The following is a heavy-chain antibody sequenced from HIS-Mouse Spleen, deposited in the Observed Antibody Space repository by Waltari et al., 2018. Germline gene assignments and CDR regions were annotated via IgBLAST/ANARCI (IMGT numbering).Heavy chain of an antibody. CDR1: GGPLSSSIYH. CDR3: AREIPYSSSWYDWYFDL. J-gene: IGHJ2*01. CDR2: IYYSGST. Sequence: QLQLQESGPGLVKPSETLSLPCTVPGGPLSSSIYHWAWIRQPPGKGLAWIGSIYYSGSTYYNPSLKSRVTISVDTSKNQFSLKLSSVTAADTAVYYCAREIPYSSSWYDWYFDLWGRGTLVTVSS. V-gene: IGHV4-39*07. D-gene: IGHD6-13*01.